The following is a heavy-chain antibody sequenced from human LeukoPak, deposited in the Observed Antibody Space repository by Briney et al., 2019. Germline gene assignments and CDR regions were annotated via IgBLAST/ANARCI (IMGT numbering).Heavy chain of an antibody. Sequence: GGSLRLSCSVSGFTFSTCVMHWVRQAPGKGLEYVSAISSNGDNTYYADSVKGRFTISRDNSKNTLYLQISSLRADDTAVYYCVRGTGYWGQGTLVTV. CDR2: ISSNGDNT. V-gene: IGHV3-64D*06. CDR1: GFTFSTCV. J-gene: IGHJ4*02. CDR3: VRGTGY.